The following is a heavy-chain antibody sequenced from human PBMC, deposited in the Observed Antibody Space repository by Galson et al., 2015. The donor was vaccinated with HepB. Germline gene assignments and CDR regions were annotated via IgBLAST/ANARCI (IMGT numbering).Heavy chain of an antibody. V-gene: IGHV3-7*03. D-gene: IGHD6-13*01. CDR1: GFTFSNYW. CDR3: AREVFSSSWSGSFDY. Sequence: SLRLSCAASGFTFSNYWMSCVRQAPGKGLEWVANIKQDGSEKYYVDSVKGRFTIARDNAKNSLYLQMNSLRAEDTAVYYCAREVFSSSWSGSFDYWGQGTLVTVSS. CDR2: IKQDGSEK. J-gene: IGHJ4*02.